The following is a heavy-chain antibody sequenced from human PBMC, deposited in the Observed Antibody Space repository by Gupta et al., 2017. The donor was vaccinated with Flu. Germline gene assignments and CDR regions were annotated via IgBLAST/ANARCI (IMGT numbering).Heavy chain of an antibody. D-gene: IGHD3-3*02. V-gene: IGHV4-31*02. CDR3: ARAVSTNLLDC. Sequence: SWIRQHPRKGLEWIGYIYYTGSTYYNPSLKSRAYISVDTSKNQFSLRLSAVTAADTAVYYCARAVSTNLLDCWGQGTLGTVSS. CDR2: IYYTGST. J-gene: IGHJ4*02.